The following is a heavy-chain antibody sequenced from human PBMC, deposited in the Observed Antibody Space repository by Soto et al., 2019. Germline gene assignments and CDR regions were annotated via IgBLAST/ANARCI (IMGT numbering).Heavy chain of an antibody. J-gene: IGHJ4*02. V-gene: IGHV4-4*07. CDR1: GGSISTYY. D-gene: IGHD3-3*01. Sequence: TSETLSLTCTVSGGSISTYYWSWIRQPAGKGLEWIGRIDTSGNTNYNPSLKSRVTISVDTSKNQFSLKLSSVTAADTAVYYCARPFYDFWSGYTGYYFDYWGQGTLVTVSS. CDR3: ARPFYDFWSGYTGYYFDY. CDR2: IDTSGNT.